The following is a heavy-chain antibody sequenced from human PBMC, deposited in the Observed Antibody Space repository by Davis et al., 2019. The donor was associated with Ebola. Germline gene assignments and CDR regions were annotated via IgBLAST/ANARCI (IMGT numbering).Heavy chain of an antibody. CDR1: GFTFGDYA. D-gene: IGHD3-10*01. CDR2: IRSKAYGGTT. J-gene: IGHJ4*02. CDR3: ARGGVFLWFGAHDY. Sequence: GESLKISCTASGFTFGDYAMSWVRQAPGKGLEWVGFIRSKAYGGTTEYAASVKGRFTISRDDSKSIAYLQMNSLRAEDTAVYYCARGGVFLWFGAHDYWGQGTLVTVSS. V-gene: IGHV3-49*04.